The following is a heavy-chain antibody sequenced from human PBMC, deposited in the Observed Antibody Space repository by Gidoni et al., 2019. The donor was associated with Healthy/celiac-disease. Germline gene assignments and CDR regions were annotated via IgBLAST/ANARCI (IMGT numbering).Heavy chain of an antibody. J-gene: IGHJ4*02. D-gene: IGHD3-22*01. Sequence: EVQLVESGGGLVQPEGSLRLSCAASGFTVSSNYMSWVRQAPGKGLEWVSVIYSGGSTYYADSVKGRFTISRDNSKNTLYLQMNSLRAEDTAVYYCASARDSSGYYRYWGQGTLVTVSS. CDR3: ASARDSSGYYRY. CDR2: IYSGGST. CDR1: GFTVSSNY. V-gene: IGHV3-66*01.